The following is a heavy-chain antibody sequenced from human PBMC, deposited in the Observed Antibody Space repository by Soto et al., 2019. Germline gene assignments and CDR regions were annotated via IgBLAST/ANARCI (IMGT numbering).Heavy chain of an antibody. Sequence: EVQLLESGGGLVQPGGSLRLSCAASGFTFSSYAMSWVRQAPGKGLEWVSAISGSGGSTYYADSVKGRFTISKDNFKNTLYLRMNSLRAEDTAVYYCAKAGYYDSSGYKTFDYWGQGTLVTVSS. V-gene: IGHV3-23*01. CDR3: AKAGYYDSSGYKTFDY. CDR2: ISGSGGST. J-gene: IGHJ4*02. CDR1: GFTFSSYA. D-gene: IGHD3-22*01.